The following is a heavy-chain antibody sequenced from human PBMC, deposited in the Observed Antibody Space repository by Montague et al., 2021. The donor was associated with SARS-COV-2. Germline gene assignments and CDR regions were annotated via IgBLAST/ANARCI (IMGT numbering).Heavy chain of an antibody. Sequence: SLRLSCVASGFTFSIYAMSWVRQAPGKGPQWVSTFTGGNTFYADSVKXRFTISRDNYKNTLYLQMNSLGAEDTAIYYCAKAEESGNYLSVGLDSWGPGTLVTVSS. J-gene: IGHJ4*02. CDR1: GFTFSIYA. CDR3: AKAEESGNYLSVGLDS. CDR2: FTGGNT. V-gene: IGHV3-23*01. D-gene: IGHD2/OR15-2a*01.